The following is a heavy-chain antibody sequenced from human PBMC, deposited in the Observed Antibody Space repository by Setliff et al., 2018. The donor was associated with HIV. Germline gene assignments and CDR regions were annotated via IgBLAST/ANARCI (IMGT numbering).Heavy chain of an antibody. Sequence: SETLSLTCTVSGGSISSSGYYWGWIRQPPGKGLEWIGNIYYGGSTYYNPSLKSRVTISEDTSKNQFSLKVSSVTAADTAVYYCARTKYDPSDAFDIWGPGTMVTVSS. V-gene: IGHV4-39*07. J-gene: IGHJ3*02. CDR2: IYYGGST. D-gene: IGHD1-1*01. CDR3: ARTKYDPSDAFDI. CDR1: GGSISSSGYY.